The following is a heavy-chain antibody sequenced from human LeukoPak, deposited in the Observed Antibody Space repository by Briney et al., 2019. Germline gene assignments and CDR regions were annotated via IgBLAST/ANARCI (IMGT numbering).Heavy chain of an antibody. CDR3: ARARMVGVPAAPYWFDP. V-gene: IGHV1-18*01. CDR1: GYTFTSYG. J-gene: IGHJ5*02. CDR2: ISVYNSNT. D-gene: IGHD2-2*01. Sequence: ASVKVSCKASGYTFTSYGISWVRQAPGQGLEWMGWISVYNSNTNYAQKVQGRVTMTTDTSTSTAHMELRSLRSDDTAVYYCARARMVGVPAAPYWFDPWGQGTLVTVSS.